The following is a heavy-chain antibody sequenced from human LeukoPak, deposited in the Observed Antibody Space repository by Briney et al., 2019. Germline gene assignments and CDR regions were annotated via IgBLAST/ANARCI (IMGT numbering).Heavy chain of an antibody. D-gene: IGHD2-2*01. J-gene: IGHJ6*03. CDR2: IYTSGST. CDR3: ARGVVPAAIVPRKRNYYYYYMDV. CDR1: GGSISSSSYY. V-gene: IGHV4-61*02. Sequence: SETLSLTCTVSGGSISSSSYYWSWIRQPAGKGLEWIGRIYTSGSTNYNPSLKSRVTMSVDTSKNQFSLKLSSVTAADTAVYYCARGVVPAAIVPRKRNYYYYYMDVWGKGTTVTISS.